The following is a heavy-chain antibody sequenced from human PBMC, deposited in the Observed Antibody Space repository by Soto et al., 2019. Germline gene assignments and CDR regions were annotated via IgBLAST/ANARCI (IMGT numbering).Heavy chain of an antibody. J-gene: IGHJ4*02. D-gene: IGHD3-3*01. V-gene: IGHV3-64D*08. CDR2: ISSDGTKS. CDR1: GFTFTVYA. CDR3: VNLLMHHDFEGC. Sequence: EVQMVASGGGLVQPGSSLRLSCVASGFTFTVYAFPWVRQAPGKGLEFVAAISSDGTKSYYADSVKGRFTISRDTSKNTLFLHMNRLRADDTAVYYCVNLLMHHDFEGCWGQGTLVTVSS.